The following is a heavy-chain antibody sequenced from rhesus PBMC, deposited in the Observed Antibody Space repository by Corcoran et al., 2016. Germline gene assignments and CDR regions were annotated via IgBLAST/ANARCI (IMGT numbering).Heavy chain of an antibody. CDR2: IYWNDSK. D-gene: IGHD3-3*01. J-gene: IGHJ4*01. CDR1: GFSTSTSGTG. Sequence: QVTLKESGPALVKPTQTLTLTCTFSGFSTSTSGTGVGWIRQPPGKALEWLASIYWNDSKNYSTSLKGRLTISKDTSKNQVVLTMTNMDPVDTATYYCARVRGDYNIWTGYYYFDYWGQGVLVTVSS. V-gene: IGHV2-95*01. CDR3: ARVRGDYNIWTGYYYFDY.